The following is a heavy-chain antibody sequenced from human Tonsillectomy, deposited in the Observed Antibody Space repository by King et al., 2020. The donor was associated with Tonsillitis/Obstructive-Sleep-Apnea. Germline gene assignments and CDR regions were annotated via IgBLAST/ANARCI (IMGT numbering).Heavy chain of an antibody. J-gene: IGHJ3*02. CDR1: GGSISSYY. Sequence: QVQLQESGPGLVKPSETLSLTCTVSGGSISSYYWSWIRQPPGKGLEWIGYIYYSGSTNYNPSLKSRVTISVDTSKNQFSLKLSSVTTADTAVYYCARDLPAADAFDIWGQGTMVTVSS. V-gene: IGHV4-59*01. D-gene: IGHD5/OR15-5a*01. CDR3: ARDLPAADAFDI. CDR2: IYYSGST.